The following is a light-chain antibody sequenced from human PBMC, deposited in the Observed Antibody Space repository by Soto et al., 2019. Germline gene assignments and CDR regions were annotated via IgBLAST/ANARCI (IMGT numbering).Light chain of an antibody. CDR3: QSYDSSNYWV. CDR1: SGSIASNY. J-gene: IGLJ3*02. Sequence: FMLTQPHSVSESPGKTVTISCTRSSGSIASNYVQWYQQRPGSAPTTVIYEDNQSPSGVPDRFSGSIDSSSNSASLTISGLKTEDEADYYCQSYDSSNYWVFGGGTKVTVL. CDR2: EDN. V-gene: IGLV6-57*03.